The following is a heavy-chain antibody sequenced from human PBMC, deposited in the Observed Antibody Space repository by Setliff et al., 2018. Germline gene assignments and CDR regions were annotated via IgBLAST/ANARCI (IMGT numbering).Heavy chain of an antibody. CDR3: ARSGRGYYDSSGQFDY. J-gene: IGHJ4*02. CDR2: IYTSGST. Sequence: LSLTCTVSGGSISSYYWSWIRQPAGKGLEWIGRIYTSGSTNYNPSLKSRVTMSVDTSKNQFSLKLSSVTAADTAVYYCARSGRGYYDSSGQFDYWGQGTLVTVSS. D-gene: IGHD3-22*01. V-gene: IGHV4-4*07. CDR1: GGSISSYY.